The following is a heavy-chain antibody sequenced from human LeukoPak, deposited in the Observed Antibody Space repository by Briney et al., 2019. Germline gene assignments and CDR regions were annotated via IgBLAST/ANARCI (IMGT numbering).Heavy chain of an antibody. J-gene: IGHJ4*02. CDR3: AREGGLGSAHDF. V-gene: IGHV4-34*01. Sequence: SETLSLTCAVYGGSFSGYYWSWIRQPPGKGLEWVGDIDHSGNTKYKPSLKSRVTISIDTSKNQFSLNLNSVTAAGTAVYYCAREGGLGSAHDFCGQGTLVTVSS. CDR1: GGSFSGYY. D-gene: IGHD3-16*01. CDR2: IDHSGNT.